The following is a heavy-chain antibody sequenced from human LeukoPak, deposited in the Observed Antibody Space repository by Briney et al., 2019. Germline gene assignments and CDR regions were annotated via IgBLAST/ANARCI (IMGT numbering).Heavy chain of an antibody. V-gene: IGHV3-21*01. CDR3: ARDRVGRSNDY. D-gene: IGHD3-16*01. J-gene: IGHJ4*02. Sequence: GGSLRLSCAASGFTFSSYSMNWVRQAPGRGLEWVSSISSSSSYIYYADSVKGRFTISRDNAKNSLYLQMNSLRAEDTAVYYCARDRVGRSNDYWGQGTLVTVSS. CDR1: GFTFSSYS. CDR2: ISSSSSYI.